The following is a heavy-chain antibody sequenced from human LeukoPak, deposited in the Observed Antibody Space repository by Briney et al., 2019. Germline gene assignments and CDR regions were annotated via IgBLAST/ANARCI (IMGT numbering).Heavy chain of an antibody. CDR3: ATSRGSSTSCYDY. D-gene: IGHD2-2*01. CDR1: GYTFTSYD. J-gene: IGHJ4*02. V-gene: IGHV1-8*03. Sequence: GASVKVSCKASGYTFTSYDINWVQQATGQGLEWMGWMNPNSGNTGYAQKFQGRVTITRNTSISTAYMELSSLRSEDTAVYYCATSRGSSTSCYDYWGQGTLVTVSS. CDR2: MNPNSGNT.